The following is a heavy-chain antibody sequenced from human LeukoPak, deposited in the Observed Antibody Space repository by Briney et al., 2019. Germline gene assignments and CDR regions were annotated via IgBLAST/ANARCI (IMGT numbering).Heavy chain of an antibody. J-gene: IGHJ5*02. CDR1: GYTSTSYY. D-gene: IGHD6-13*01. Sequence: ASVKVSCKASGYTSTSYYMHWVRQAPGQGLEWMGIINPSGGSTSYAQKFQGRVTMTRDTSTSTVYMELSSLRSEDTAVYYCARDLRGVKRSSNWFDPWGQGTLVTVSS. CDR3: ARDLRGVKRSSNWFDP. V-gene: IGHV1-46*01. CDR2: INPSGGST.